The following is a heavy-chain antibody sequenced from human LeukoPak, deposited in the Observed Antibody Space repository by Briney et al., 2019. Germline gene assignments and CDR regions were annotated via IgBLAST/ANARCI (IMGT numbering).Heavy chain of an antibody. V-gene: IGHV3-23*01. D-gene: IGHD2-21*01. Sequence: GGSLRLSCAVSGITLSNYGMSWVRQAPGKGLEWVAGISGGGGSTTYADSVKGRFTISRDNPKNTLYLHMNNLRAEDTAVYFCAKRGPVIGVILVGFNKEAYYYDSWGQGALVTVSS. CDR2: ISGGGGST. J-gene: IGHJ4*02. CDR3: AKRGPVIGVILVGFNKEAYYYDS. CDR1: GITLSNYG.